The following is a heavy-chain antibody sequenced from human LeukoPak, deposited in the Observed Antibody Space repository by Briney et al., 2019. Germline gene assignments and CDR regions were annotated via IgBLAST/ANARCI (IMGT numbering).Heavy chain of an antibody. CDR3: ARARPAAIRGDWFDP. CDR2: INPNSGGT. D-gene: IGHD2-2*02. Sequence: GASVKVSCKASGYTFTGYYMHWVRQAPGQGLEWMGWINPNSGGTNYAQKFQGWVTMTRDTSISTAYMELSRLRSVDTAVYYCARARPAAIRGDWFDPWGQGTLVTVSS. J-gene: IGHJ5*02. CDR1: GYTFTGYY. V-gene: IGHV1-2*04.